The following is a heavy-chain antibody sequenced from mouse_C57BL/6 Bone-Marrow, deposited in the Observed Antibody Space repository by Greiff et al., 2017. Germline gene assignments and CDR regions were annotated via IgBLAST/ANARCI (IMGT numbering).Heavy chain of an antibody. D-gene: IGHD2-4*01. CDR3: ARDGNDYGGVYAMDY. Sequence: EVKVVESGGGLVKPGGSLKLSCAASGFTFSSYAMSWVRQTPEKRLEWVATISDGGSYTYYPDNVKGRFTISRDNAKNNLYLQMSHLKSEDTAMYYCARDGNDYGGVYAMDYWGQGTSVTVSS. CDR1: GFTFSSYA. J-gene: IGHJ4*01. CDR2: ISDGGSYT. V-gene: IGHV5-4*01.